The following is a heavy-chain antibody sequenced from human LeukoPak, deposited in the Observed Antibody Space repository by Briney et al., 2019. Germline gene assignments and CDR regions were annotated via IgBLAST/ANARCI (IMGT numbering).Heavy chain of an antibody. Sequence: PSETLSLTCSVSGDSISTSSYYWGWIRQPPGKGLEWIGTIYYSGSTYYNPSLTSRVTISVDTSKNQFSLKLSSVTAADTAVYYCAGLIRPGWFDPWGQGTLVTVSS. D-gene: IGHD1-14*01. CDR3: AGLIRPGWFDP. CDR1: GDSISTSSYY. J-gene: IGHJ5*02. CDR2: IYYSGST. V-gene: IGHV4-39*01.